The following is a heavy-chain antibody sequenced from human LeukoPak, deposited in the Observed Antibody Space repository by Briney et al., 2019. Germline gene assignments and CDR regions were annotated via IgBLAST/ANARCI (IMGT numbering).Heavy chain of an antibody. Sequence: GGSLRLSCAASGFTFSNYWMNWVRQAPGKGLEWLADIKQDGSEKYYVDSVKGRFTISRDNAKNSLYLRMNTLIAEDTAVYYCAREGQRAYSFGYWGQGTLVTVSS. CDR1: GFTFSNYW. D-gene: IGHD5-18*01. J-gene: IGHJ4*02. CDR2: IKQDGSEK. CDR3: AREGQRAYSFGY. V-gene: IGHV3-7*01.